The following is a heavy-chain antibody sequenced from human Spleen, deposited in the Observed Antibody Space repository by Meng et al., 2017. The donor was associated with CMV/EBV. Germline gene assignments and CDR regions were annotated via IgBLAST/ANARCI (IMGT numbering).Heavy chain of an antibody. CDR2: INHSGST. CDR3: ARHGQVGATSHYYYGMDV. Sequence: DYYWSWIRQPPGKGLEWIGEINHSGSTNYNPSLKSRVTISVDTSKNQFSLKLSSVTAADTAVYYCARHGQVGATSHYYYGMDVWGQGTTVTVSS. D-gene: IGHD1-26*01. CDR1: DYY. J-gene: IGHJ6*02. V-gene: IGHV4-34*01.